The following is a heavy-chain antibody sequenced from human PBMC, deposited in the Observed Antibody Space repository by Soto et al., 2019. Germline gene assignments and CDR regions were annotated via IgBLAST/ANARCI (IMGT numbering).Heavy chain of an antibody. CDR2: IYYSGST. D-gene: IGHD3-16*01. Sequence: PSETLSLTCTVSGGSISSYYWSWIRQPPGKGLEWIGYIYYSGSTNYNPSLKSRVTISVDTSKNQFSLKLSSVTAADTAVYYCARGYYDYIRGREFDAFDIWGQGTMVTVSS. J-gene: IGHJ3*02. V-gene: IGHV4-59*01. CDR1: GGSISSYY. CDR3: ARGYYDYIRGREFDAFDI.